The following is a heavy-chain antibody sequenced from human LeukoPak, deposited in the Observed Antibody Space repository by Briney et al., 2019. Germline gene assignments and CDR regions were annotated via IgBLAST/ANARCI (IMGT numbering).Heavy chain of an antibody. CDR1: GYTFTNYP. CDR3: ARVLRIAVAGPFHDAFDI. D-gene: IGHD6-19*01. Sequence: SVKVSCKASGYTFTNYPMNWVRQAPGQGLEWMGGIIPIFGTANYAQKFQGRVTITADESTSTAYMELSSLRSEDTAVYYCARVLRIAVAGPFHDAFDIWGQGTMVTVSS. V-gene: IGHV1-69*13. J-gene: IGHJ3*02. CDR2: IIPIFGTA.